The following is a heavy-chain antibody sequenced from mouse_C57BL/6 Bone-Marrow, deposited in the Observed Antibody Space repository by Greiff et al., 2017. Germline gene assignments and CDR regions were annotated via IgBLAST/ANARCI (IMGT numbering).Heavy chain of an antibody. CDR2: INPNNGGT. Sequence: EVQLQQSGPELVKPGASVKISCKASGYTFTDYYMNWVKQSHGKSLEWIGDINPNNGGTSYNQKFKGKATLTVDKSSSTAYMELRSLTSEDSAVYYCARGGGYDADYWGQGTTLTVSS. J-gene: IGHJ2*01. D-gene: IGHD2-2*01. V-gene: IGHV1-26*01. CDR1: GYTFTDYY. CDR3: ARGGGYDADY.